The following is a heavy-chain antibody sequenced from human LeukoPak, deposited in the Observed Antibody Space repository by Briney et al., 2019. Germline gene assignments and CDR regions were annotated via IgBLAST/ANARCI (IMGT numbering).Heavy chain of an antibody. J-gene: IGHJ5*02. CDR2: IYYSGST. D-gene: IGHD6-13*01. Sequence: SETLSLTCTVSGGSISSSSYYWGWIRQPPGKGLEWIGSIYYSGSTYYNPSLKSRVTISVDTSKNQFSLKLSSVTAADTAVYYCARHRKQQLSRRFDPWGQGTLVTVSS. V-gene: IGHV4-39*01. CDR3: ARHRKQQLSRRFDP. CDR1: GGSISSSSYY.